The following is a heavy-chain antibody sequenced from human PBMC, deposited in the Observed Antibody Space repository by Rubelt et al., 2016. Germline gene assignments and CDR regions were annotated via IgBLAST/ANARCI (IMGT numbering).Heavy chain of an antibody. D-gene: IGHD4-17*01. CDR1: GGSFSGYY. CDR2: IYYSGST. CDR3: ARRTVTTYYFDY. Sequence: QVQLQQWGAGLLKPSETLSLTCAVYGGSFSGYYWGWIRQPPGKGLEWIGSIYYSGSTYYNPSLKCRVTISVDTSKNQFSLKLSSVTAADTAVYYCARRTVTTYYFDYWGQGTLVTVSS. V-gene: IGHV4-34*01. J-gene: IGHJ4*02.